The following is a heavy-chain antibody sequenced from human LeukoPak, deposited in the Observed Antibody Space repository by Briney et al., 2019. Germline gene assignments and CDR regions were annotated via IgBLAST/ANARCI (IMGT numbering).Heavy chain of an antibody. J-gene: IGHJ6*03. CDR2: IIPIFGTA. CDR3: ARDPVSGVVAATVYYYYMDV. CDR1: GGTFSSYA. D-gene: IGHD2-15*01. V-gene: IGHV1-69*05. Sequence: PVKVSCKASGGTFSSYAIGWVRQAPGQGLEWMGRIIPIFGTANYAQKFQGRVTITTDESTSTAYMELSSLGSEDTAVYYCARDPVSGVVAATVYYYYMDVWGKGTTVTVSS.